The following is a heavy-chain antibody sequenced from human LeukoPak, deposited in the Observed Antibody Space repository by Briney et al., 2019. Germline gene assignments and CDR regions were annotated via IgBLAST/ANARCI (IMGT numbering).Heavy chain of an antibody. CDR1: GGSINSNY. D-gene: IGHD6-13*01. CDR3: AREATIAAAGWISDY. CDR2: ISTSGIT. V-gene: IGHV4-4*07. Sequence: SETLSLTCTVSGGSINSNYWTWIRQPAGKGLEWIGRISTSGITNYSPSLKSRVTISLDKSKNQFSLILASVTAADTALYYCAREATIAAAGWISDYWGQGTLVTVSS. J-gene: IGHJ4*02.